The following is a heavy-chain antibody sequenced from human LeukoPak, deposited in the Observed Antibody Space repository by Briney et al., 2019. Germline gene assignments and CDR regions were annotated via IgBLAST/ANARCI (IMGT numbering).Heavy chain of an antibody. D-gene: IGHD2-21*01. CDR3: ARGSAYCGGDCE. CDR1: GYTFTSYD. J-gene: IGHJ4*02. CDR2: MNPNSGNT. V-gene: IGHV1-8*03. Sequence: ASVKVSCKASGYTFTSYDINWVRQATGQGLEWMGWMNPNSGNTGYAQKFQGRVTITRNTSISTAYMELSSLRSEDTAVYYCARGSAYCGGDCEWGQGTLVTVSS.